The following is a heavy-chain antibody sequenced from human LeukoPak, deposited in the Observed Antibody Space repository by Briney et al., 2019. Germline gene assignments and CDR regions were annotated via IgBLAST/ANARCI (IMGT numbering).Heavy chain of an antibody. J-gene: IGHJ4*02. CDR3: ARGSSTSEPLAPFDY. CDR2: ISYRGST. CDR1: SGSVCSGSYY. V-gene: IGHV4-61*01. Sequence: SETLSLTCTVSSGSVCSGSYYWRWIRQPPGKGLEWIGYISYRGSTNYNPSLKSRVTISVDTSTNQFSLKLSSVTAADTAVYYCARGSSTSEPLAPFDYWGQGTLVTVSS. D-gene: IGHD1-26*01.